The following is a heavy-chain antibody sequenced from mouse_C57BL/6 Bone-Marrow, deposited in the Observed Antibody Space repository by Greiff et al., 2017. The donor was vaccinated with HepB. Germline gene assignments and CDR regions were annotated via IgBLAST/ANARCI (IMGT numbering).Heavy chain of an antibody. Sequence: VQVVESGPELVKPGASVKISCKASGYAFSSSWMNWVKQRPGKGLEWIGRIYPGDGDTNYNGKFKGKATLTADKSSSTAYMQLSSLTSEDSAVYFCAIYTAWFAYWGQGTLVTVSA. J-gene: IGHJ3*01. V-gene: IGHV1-82*01. D-gene: IGHD1-1*01. CDR2: IYPGDGDT. CDR1: GYAFSSSW. CDR3: AIYTAWFAY.